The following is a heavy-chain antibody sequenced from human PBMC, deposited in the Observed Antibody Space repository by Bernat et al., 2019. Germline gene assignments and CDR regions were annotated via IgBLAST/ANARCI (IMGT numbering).Heavy chain of an antibody. D-gene: IGHD3-10*01. CDR2: IWYDATNK. Sequence: QVQLVESGGGVVQPGRSLRLSCAASGFTFSSYGMHWVRQAPGEGLEWVAVIWYDATNKYYAESVKGRFTISRDNSKSTLYLQVNSMRAEDTAVFYCARDYYASGSHDVWGQGTLVTVSS. CDR1: GFTFSSYG. CDR3: ARDYYASGSHDV. J-gene: IGHJ4*02. V-gene: IGHV3-33*01.